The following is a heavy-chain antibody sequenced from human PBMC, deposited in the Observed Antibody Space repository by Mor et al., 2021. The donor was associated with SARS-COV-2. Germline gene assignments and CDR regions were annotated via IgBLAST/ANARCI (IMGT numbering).Heavy chain of an antibody. CDR3: ARHLTGYHNGFDY. V-gene: IGHV4-39*01. Sequence: CLKSRVTISVDTSKKQFSLNLSSVTAADTALYYCARHLTGYHNGFDYWGQGTLVTVSS. J-gene: IGHJ4*02. D-gene: IGHD3-9*01.